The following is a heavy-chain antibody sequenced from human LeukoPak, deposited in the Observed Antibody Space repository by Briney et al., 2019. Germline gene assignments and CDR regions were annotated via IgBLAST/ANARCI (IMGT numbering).Heavy chain of an antibody. V-gene: IGHV3-21*01. J-gene: IGHJ6*02. D-gene: IGHD2-2*01. CDR2: ISSSSSYI. CDR1: GFTFSSYS. CDR3: AREDIVVVPAATGGYYYYGMDV. Sequence: KPGGSLRLPCAASGFTFSSYSMNWVRQAPGKGLEWVSSISSSSSYIYYADSVKGRFTISRDNAKNSLYLQMNSLRAEDTAVYYCAREDIVVVPAATGGYYYYGMDVWGQGTTVSVSS.